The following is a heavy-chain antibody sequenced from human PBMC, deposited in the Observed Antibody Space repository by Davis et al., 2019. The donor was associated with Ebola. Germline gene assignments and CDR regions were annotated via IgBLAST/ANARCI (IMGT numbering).Heavy chain of an antibody. Sequence: GESLKISCQGSGYPFSVYWIAWVRQMPGKGLECMGSIYPGDSDARYSPSFQGQVTISADKSISTAYLQRSSLKASDTAIYYCARQVPAVAVPFDIWGQGTMVIVSS. J-gene: IGHJ3*02. V-gene: IGHV5-51*01. CDR2: IYPGDSDA. D-gene: IGHD2-2*01. CDR1: GYPFSVYW. CDR3: ARQVPAVAVPFDI.